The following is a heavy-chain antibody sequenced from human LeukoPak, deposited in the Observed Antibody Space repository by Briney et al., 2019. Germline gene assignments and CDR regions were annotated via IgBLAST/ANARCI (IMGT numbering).Heavy chain of an antibody. Sequence: GGSLRLSCAASGFTVSSNYMSWVRQAPGKGLEWVSVIYSGGSTYYADSVKGRFTISRDNSKNTLYLQMNSLRAEDTAVYYCARDRMAYYDSSGITAYDAFDIWGQGTMVTVSS. CDR2: IYSGGST. CDR1: GFTVSSNY. D-gene: IGHD3-22*01. J-gene: IGHJ3*02. CDR3: ARDRMAYYDSSGITAYDAFDI. V-gene: IGHV3-53*01.